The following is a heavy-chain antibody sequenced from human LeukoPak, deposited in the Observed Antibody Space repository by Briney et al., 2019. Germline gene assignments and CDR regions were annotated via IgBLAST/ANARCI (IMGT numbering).Heavy chain of an antibody. CDR1: GFTVSTNY. V-gene: IGHV3-11*04. CDR2: ISSRGSTI. J-gene: IGHJ5*02. CDR3: ARGRYCSSTSCWPNWFDP. D-gene: IGHD2-2*01. Sequence: GGSLSLSCAVAGFTVSTNYMSWVRQAPGKGLEWVSYISSRGSTIYYADSVKGRFTISRDNAKNSLYLQRNRLRAEDTAVYYCARGRYCSSTSCWPNWFDPWGQGTLVTVSS.